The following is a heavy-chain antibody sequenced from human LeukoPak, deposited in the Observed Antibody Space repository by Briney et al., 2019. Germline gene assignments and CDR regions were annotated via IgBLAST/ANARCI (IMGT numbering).Heavy chain of an antibody. Sequence: GASVQVSCKASGYTFTSYDINWVRQATGQGLAWMGWMNPNSGNTGYAQKFQDRVIMTRNTSISTVSMELSSLRSDDTAVYYCARGLNWNGGNMDVWGKGTTVTVSS. CDR2: MNPNSGNT. CDR1: GYTFTSYD. CDR3: ARGLNWNGGNMDV. D-gene: IGHD1-1*01. J-gene: IGHJ6*03. V-gene: IGHV1-8*01.